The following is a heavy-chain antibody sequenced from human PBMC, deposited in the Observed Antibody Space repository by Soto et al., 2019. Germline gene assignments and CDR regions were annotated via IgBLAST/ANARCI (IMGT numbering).Heavy chain of an antibody. V-gene: IGHV3-48*02. J-gene: IGHJ4*02. D-gene: IGHD4-17*01. CDR3: ARDLPTTVTTPLDY. CDR1: GFTFSSYS. CDR2: ISSSSSTI. Sequence: GGSLRLSCTASGFTFSSYSMNWVRQAPGKGLEWVSYISSSSSTIYYADSVKGRFTISRDNAKNSLYLQMNSLRDEDTAVYYCARDLPTTVTTPLDYWGQGTLVTVSS.